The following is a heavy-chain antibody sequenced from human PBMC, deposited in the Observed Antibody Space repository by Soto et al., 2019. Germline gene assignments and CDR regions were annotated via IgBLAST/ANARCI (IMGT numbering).Heavy chain of an antibody. Sequence: QVQLVQSGGEVRKPGASGSVSCKATGYSFTRHDIDWLRQAAGQGLEWMGWMNRNSGNAVYAQKFQGRVTITRNTTMTTAYIEVTSLASEDTAVYFCARGAYNDVSDGFDPGGQGTLVGVSS. CDR3: ARGAYNDVSDGFDP. V-gene: IGHV1-8*01. D-gene: IGHD2-8*01. CDR2: MNRNSGNA. CDR1: GYSFTRHD. J-gene: IGHJ5*02.